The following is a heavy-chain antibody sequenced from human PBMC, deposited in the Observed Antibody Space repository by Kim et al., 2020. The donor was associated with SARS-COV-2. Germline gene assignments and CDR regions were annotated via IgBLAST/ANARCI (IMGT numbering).Heavy chain of an antibody. V-gene: IGHV3-23*01. J-gene: IGHJ2*01. CDR3: AKDGGSWNYSIQGEE. CDR2: ISESGGGT. CDR1: GFFLSNHA. Sequence: GGSLRLSCAASGFFLSNHAMSWVRQAPGKGLEWVSAISESGGGTFYADSVKGRFTISRDNSRNTLYLQLNDVRADDTAVYFCAKDGGSWNYSIQGEEWGR. D-gene: IGHD1-7*01.